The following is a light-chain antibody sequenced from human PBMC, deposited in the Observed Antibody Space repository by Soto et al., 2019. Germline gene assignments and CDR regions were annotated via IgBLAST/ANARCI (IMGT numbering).Light chain of an antibody. CDR1: SSDVGTYNR. V-gene: IGLV2-18*02. CDR2: EVT. J-gene: IGLJ2*01. CDR3: SSYTSSSTHVV. Sequence: QSALTQPPSVSGSPGQSVTISCTGTSSDVGTYNRVSWYQQPPGKAPKFIIYEVTNRPSGVSNRFSGSKSGNTASLTISGLQAGGEADYYCSSYTSSSTHVVFGGGTKLTVL.